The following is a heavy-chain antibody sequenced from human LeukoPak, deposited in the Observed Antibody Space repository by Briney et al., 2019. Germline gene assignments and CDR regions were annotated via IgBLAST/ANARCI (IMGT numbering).Heavy chain of an antibody. D-gene: IGHD3-10*01. J-gene: IGHJ4*02. CDR1: GFTFSSYA. Sequence: GGSLRLSCAASGFTFSSYAMSWVRQAPGKGLEWVSSFSGGSGNTYYADSVKGRFTISRDNSQNTLYLQMSSLRAEDTAVYYCAKDQYIYGSSPFDYWGQGTLVTVSS. CDR2: FSGGSGNT. V-gene: IGHV3-23*01. CDR3: AKDQYIYGSSPFDY.